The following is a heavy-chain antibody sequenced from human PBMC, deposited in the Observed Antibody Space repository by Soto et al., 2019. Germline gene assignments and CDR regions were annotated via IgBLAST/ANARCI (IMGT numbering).Heavy chain of an antibody. Sequence: SLPLSGAVSGFTFSDYYMSWIRQAPGKGLGWVSYISSSSSYTNYADSVKGRFTISRDNAKNSLYLQMNSLRAEDTSVYDCARGGYYYGMDVWGQGTTVTVSS. J-gene: IGHJ6*02. V-gene: IGHV3-11*06. CDR1: GFTFSDYY. CDR2: ISSSSSYT. CDR3: ARGGYYYGMDV.